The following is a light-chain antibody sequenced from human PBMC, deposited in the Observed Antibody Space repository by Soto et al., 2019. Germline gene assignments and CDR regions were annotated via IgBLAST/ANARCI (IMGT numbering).Light chain of an antibody. Sequence: DIQMTQSPSSLSASVGDRVTITCRASQSISTNLNWYHQKPGKAPDLLIYAASSLQSGVPSRFSGSGSGTEFTLTISSLQPEDFATYYCQQSYSTPVTFGQGTKVDIK. J-gene: IGKJ1*01. CDR2: AAS. V-gene: IGKV1-39*01. CDR3: QQSYSTPVT. CDR1: QSISTN.